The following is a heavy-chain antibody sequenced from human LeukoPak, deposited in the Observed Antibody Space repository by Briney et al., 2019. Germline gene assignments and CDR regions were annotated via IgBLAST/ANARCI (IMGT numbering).Heavy chain of an antibody. CDR2: INHSGST. J-gene: IGHJ4*02. Sequence: PSETLSLTCAVYGGPFSGYYWSWIRQPPGKGLEWIGEINHSGSTNYNPSLKSRVTISVDTSKNQFSLKLSSVTAADTAVYYCARAGKDIVVVVAIDYWGQGTLVTVSS. CDR3: ARAGKDIVVVVAIDY. CDR1: GGPFSGYY. D-gene: IGHD2-15*01. V-gene: IGHV4-34*01.